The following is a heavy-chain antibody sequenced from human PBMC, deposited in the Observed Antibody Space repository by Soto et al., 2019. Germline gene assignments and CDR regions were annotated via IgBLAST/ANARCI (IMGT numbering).Heavy chain of an antibody. Sequence: GGSLRLSCAASGFTFSSYGMHWVRQAPGKGLEWVAVISYDGSNKYYADSVKGRFTISRDNSKNTLYLQMNSLRAEDTAVYYCAKDYRADDYGDPGHFDYWGQGTLVTVSS. V-gene: IGHV3-30*18. D-gene: IGHD4-17*01. CDR1: GFTFSSYG. CDR2: ISYDGSNK. J-gene: IGHJ4*02. CDR3: AKDYRADDYGDPGHFDY.